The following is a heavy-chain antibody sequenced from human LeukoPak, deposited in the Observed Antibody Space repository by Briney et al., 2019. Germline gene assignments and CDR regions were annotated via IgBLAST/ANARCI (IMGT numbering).Heavy chain of an antibody. J-gene: IGHJ4*02. CDR2: ISPYNGNT. CDR1: GYTFTSYG. Sequence: ASVKVSCKASGYTFTSYGITWVRQAPGQGLEWMGWISPYNGNTNYAQRLQGRVTMTTDTSTNTAYMEVRSLRSDDTAVYYCARGGSGWSSDYWGQGTLVTVSS. V-gene: IGHV1-18*01. CDR3: ARGGSGWSSDY. D-gene: IGHD6-19*01.